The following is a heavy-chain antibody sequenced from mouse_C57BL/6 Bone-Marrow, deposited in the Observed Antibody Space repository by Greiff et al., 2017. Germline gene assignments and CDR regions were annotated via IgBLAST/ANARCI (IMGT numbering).Heavy chain of an antibody. V-gene: IGHV14-3*01. Sequence: VHVKQSVAELVRPGASVKLSCTASGFNIKNTYMHWVKQRPEQGLEWIGRIDPANGNTKYAPKFQGKATITADTSSNTAYLQLSSLTSEDTSIYYCARSYYSNYDAMYYWGQGTSVTVSS. CDR1: GFNIKNTY. CDR3: ARSYYSNYDAMYY. J-gene: IGHJ4*01. CDR2: IDPANGNT. D-gene: IGHD2-5*01.